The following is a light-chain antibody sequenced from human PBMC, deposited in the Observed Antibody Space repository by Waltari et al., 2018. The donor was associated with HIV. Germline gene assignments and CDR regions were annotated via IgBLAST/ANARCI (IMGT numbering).Light chain of an antibody. Sequence: QSALTQPPSASGSPGQSVTISCTGTSSDVGNYNYVSWYQQHPGKAPKLMIYEVNKRPAGVPDRFSGSKSGNTASLTVSGLQDEDEADYYCCSYAGTYTYVFGSGTTVTVL. CDR1: SSDVGNYNY. V-gene: IGLV2-8*01. CDR3: CSYAGTYTYV. J-gene: IGLJ1*01. CDR2: EVN.